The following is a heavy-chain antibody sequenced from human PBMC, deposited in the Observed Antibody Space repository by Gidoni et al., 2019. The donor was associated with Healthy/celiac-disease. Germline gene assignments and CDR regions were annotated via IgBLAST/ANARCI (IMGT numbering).Heavy chain of an antibody. CDR1: GFTFSSSS. J-gene: IGHJ4*02. CDR3: ARGDYGGNWVPDY. V-gene: IGHV3-21*01. D-gene: IGHD4-17*01. CDR2: ISSSSSYI. Sequence: EVQLVESGGGLVKPGGSLSLSCAASGFTFSSSSMNWVRQAPGKGLEWVSSISSSSSYIYYADSVKGRFTISRDNAKNSLYLQMNSLRAEDTAVYYCARGDYGGNWVPDYWGQGTLVTVSS.